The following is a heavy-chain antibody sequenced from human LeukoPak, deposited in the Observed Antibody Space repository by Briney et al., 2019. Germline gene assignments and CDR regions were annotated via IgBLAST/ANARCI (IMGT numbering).Heavy chain of an antibody. CDR3: ARGEFGDYYYFYMDV. CDR2: ITSSNNYI. J-gene: IGHJ6*03. CDR1: GGSISSSSYY. V-gene: IGHV3-21*01. Sequence: ETLSLTCTVSGGSISSSSYYWGWVRQAPGKGLEWVSSITSSNNYIYYGDSVKGRFTISRDDAKNSLFLQMNSLRAEDTATYYCARGEFGDYYYFYMDVWGKGTTVTVSS. D-gene: IGHD2/OR15-2a*01.